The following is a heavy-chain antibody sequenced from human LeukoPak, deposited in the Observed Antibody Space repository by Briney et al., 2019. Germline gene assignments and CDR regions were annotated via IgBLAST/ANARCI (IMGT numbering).Heavy chain of an antibody. CDR2: ISTYNGNA. V-gene: IGHV1-18*01. CDR1: GYTFTNYD. Sequence: ASVTVSCKASGYTFTNYDINWVRQAPGQGLEWMGWISTYNGNANYAQKLQGRVTMTTDTSTSTVYMELRSLRSDDTAVYYCAKIAYGANFFDSWGQGTLVTVSS. CDR3: AKIAYGANFFDS. J-gene: IGHJ4*02. D-gene: IGHD4/OR15-4a*01.